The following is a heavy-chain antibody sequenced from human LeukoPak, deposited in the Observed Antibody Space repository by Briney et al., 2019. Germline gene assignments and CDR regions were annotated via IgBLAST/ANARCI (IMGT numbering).Heavy chain of an antibody. V-gene: IGHV3-30*18. D-gene: IGHD2-2*01. Sequence: GRSLRLSCAASGFIFSDYGVHWVRQAPGKGLDWVAVISYDGSNKYYADSVKGRFTISRDNSKNTLYLQMNSLRAEDTAVYYCAKDSDRCSGTSCYLDYWGQGTLVTVSS. J-gene: IGHJ4*02. CDR2: ISYDGSNK. CDR1: GFIFSDYG. CDR3: AKDSDRCSGTSCYLDY.